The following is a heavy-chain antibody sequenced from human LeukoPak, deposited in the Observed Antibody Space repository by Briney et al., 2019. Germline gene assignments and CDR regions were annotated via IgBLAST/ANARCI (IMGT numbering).Heavy chain of an antibody. Sequence: SETLSLTCTVTGGSISSYYWSWIRQPPGKGLEWIASIYYSGTIYSNGSIKSRVTISVETSKNQFSLKLSSVTAADTAMYYCARVRAAAVPYYFDYWGRGTLVTVSS. CDR2: IYYSGTI. CDR1: GGSISSYY. V-gene: IGHV4-39*07. CDR3: ARVRAAAVPYYFDY. D-gene: IGHD6-13*01. J-gene: IGHJ4*02.